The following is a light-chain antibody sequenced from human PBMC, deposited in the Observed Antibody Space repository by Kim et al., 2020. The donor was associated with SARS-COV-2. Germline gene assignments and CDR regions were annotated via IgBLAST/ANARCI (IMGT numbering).Light chain of an antibody. Sequence: SPVERATLSSRASQSVSSSYLAWYQQRPGQAPRLLIYGASSRATGIPDRFSGSGSGTDFTLTISRLEPEDFAVYYCQQYGSSPPNTFGQGTKLEI. CDR3: QQYGSSPPNT. CDR2: GAS. V-gene: IGKV3-20*01. CDR1: QSVSSSY. J-gene: IGKJ2*01.